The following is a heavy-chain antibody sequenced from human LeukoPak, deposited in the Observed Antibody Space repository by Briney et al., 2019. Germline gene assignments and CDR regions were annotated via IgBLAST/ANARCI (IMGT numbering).Heavy chain of an antibody. J-gene: IGHJ4*02. V-gene: IGHV1-18*01. Sequence: GASVKVSCKASGYTFTSYGISWVRQAPGQGLEWMGWISAYNGNTNYAQKLQGRVTMTTDTSTSTAYMELRSLRSDDTAVYYCAGDLPIAAAGTWGDYWGQGTLVTVSS. CDR2: ISAYNGNT. CDR3: AGDLPIAAAGTWGDY. CDR1: GYTFTSYG. D-gene: IGHD6-13*01.